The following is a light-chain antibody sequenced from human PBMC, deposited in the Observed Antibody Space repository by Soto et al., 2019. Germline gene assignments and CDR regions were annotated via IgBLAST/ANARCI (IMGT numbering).Light chain of an antibody. Sequence: EIVLTQSPGTLSLSPGERATLSCRASQSVSRNSLAWYQQKPGQAPRLLIYGASSRATDIPDRFSGSGSGTDFTLIVSRLEPEDFAVYFCQQYGTSPPTFGPGNKVDIK. J-gene: IGKJ3*01. CDR2: GAS. CDR3: QQYGTSPPT. V-gene: IGKV3-20*01. CDR1: QSVSRNS.